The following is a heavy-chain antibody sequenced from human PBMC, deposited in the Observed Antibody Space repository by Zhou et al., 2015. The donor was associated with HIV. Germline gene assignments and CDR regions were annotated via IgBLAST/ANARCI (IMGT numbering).Heavy chain of an antibody. V-gene: IGHV4-34*01. CDR1: GGSFSGYY. D-gene: IGHD3-3*01. J-gene: IGHJ6*02. CDR3: ARLGSTIFGVVIIKDV. Sequence: QVQLQQWGAGLLKPSETLSLTCAVYGGSFSGYYWSWIRQPPGKGLEWIGEIDHSGSTNYKPSLKSRVTISIDTSKNQFSLKLSSVTAADAAVYYCARLGSTIFGVVIIKDVWGQGTTVTVSS. CDR2: IDHSGST.